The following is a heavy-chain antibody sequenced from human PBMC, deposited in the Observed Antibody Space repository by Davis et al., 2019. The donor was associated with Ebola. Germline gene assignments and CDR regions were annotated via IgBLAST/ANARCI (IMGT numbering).Heavy chain of an antibody. V-gene: IGHV4-59*12. CDR3: ARDLSTVTTNWFDP. D-gene: IGHD4-17*01. CDR2: IYYSGST. Sequence: MPSETLSLTCTVSGGSISSYYWSWIRQPPGKGLEWIGYIYYSGSTNYNPSLKSRVTISVDTSKNQFSLKLSSVTAADTAVYYCARDLSTVTTNWFDPWGQGTLVTVSS. J-gene: IGHJ5*02. CDR1: GGSISSYY.